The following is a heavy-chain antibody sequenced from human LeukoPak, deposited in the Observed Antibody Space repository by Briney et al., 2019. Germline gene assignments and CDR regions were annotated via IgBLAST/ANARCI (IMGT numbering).Heavy chain of an antibody. Sequence: GGSLRLSCAASGFTFDDYAMHWVRQAPGKGLEWVSGISWNSGSIGYADSVKGRFTISRDNAKNSLYLQMNSLRAEDTALYYCAKGGAVAGTGALYYFDYWGQGTLVTVSS. CDR3: AKGGAVAGTGALYYFDY. D-gene: IGHD6-19*01. J-gene: IGHJ4*02. CDR1: GFTFDDYA. V-gene: IGHV3-9*01. CDR2: ISWNSGSI.